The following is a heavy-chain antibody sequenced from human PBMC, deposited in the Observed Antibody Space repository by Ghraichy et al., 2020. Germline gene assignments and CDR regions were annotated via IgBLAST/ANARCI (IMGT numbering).Heavy chain of an antibody. CDR1: GFTFDDYT. V-gene: IGHV3-43*01. D-gene: IGHD5-12*01. J-gene: IGHJ5*02. CDR3: ARGYDKRYVSWFDP. Sequence: GGSLRLSCAASGFTFDDYTMHWVRQAPGKGLEWVSLISWDGGSTYYADSVKGRFTISRDNSKNSLYLQMNSLRTEDTALYYCARGYDKRYVSWFDPWGQGTLVTVSS. CDR2: ISWDGGST.